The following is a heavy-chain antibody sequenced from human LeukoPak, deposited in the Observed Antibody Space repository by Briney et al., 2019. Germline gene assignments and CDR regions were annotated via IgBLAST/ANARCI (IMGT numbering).Heavy chain of an antibody. CDR2: INTGNGNT. Sequence: ASVKVSCKASGYTFTTFAIHWVRQAPGQRLEWMGWINTGNGNTKYSQNFQGRVTISRDASASTAYMDLSSLRSEDTAVYYCVRLYRGYYFDYWGQGTLVTGSS. V-gene: IGHV1-3*04. CDR3: VRLYRGYYFDY. CDR1: GYTFTTFA. J-gene: IGHJ4*02. D-gene: IGHD5-12*01.